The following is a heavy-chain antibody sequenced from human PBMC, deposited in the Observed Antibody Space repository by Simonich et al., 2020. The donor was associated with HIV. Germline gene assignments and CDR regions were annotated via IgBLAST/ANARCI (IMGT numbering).Heavy chain of an antibody. D-gene: IGHD2-2*01. CDR2: INHSGST. Sequence: QVQLQQWGAGLLKPSETLSLTCAVYGGSFSGYYWSWIRQPPGKGREWIGEINHSGSTNYNPSLKSRVTISVDTSKNQFSLKLSSVTAADTAVYYCARGFYQRLYYFDYWGQGTLVTVSS. CDR1: GGSFSGYY. CDR3: ARGFYQRLYYFDY. V-gene: IGHV4-34*01. J-gene: IGHJ4*02.